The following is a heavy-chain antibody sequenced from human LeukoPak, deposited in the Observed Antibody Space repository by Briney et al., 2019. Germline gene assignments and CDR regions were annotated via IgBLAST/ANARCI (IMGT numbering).Heavy chain of an antibody. J-gene: IGHJ4*02. CDR2: ISGSGYST. V-gene: IGHV3-23*01. CDR1: GFTFNNYA. Sequence: TGGSLRLCCVASGFTFNNYAMTWVRQAPGKGLEWVSAISGSGYSTYYADSVKGRFTISRDNSKNTLYLQMNSLRAEDTALYFCAQWSRYFDYWGQGTLVTVSS. D-gene: IGHD1-26*01. CDR3: AQWSRYFDY.